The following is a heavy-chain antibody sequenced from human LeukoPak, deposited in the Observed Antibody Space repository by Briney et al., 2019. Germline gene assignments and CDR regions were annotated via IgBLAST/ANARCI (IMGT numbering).Heavy chain of an antibody. J-gene: IGHJ6*02. D-gene: IGHD6-13*01. CDR3: AREYTSSSWSPDYYYGMDV. CDR2: IDTNTGNP. V-gene: IGHV7-4-1*02. CDR1: GYTFTSYA. Sequence: ASVKVSCKASGYTFTSYAMNWVRQAPGQGLEWMGWIDTNTGNPTYAQGFTGRFVFSLDTSVSTAYLQISSLKAEDTAAYYCAREYTSSSWSPDYYYGMDVWGQGTTVTVSS.